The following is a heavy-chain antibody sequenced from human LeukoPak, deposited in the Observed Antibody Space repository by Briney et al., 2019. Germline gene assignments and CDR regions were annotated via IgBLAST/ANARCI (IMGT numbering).Heavy chain of an antibody. V-gene: IGHV4-34*01. CDR3: ARYCSGGSCYHNWFDP. D-gene: IGHD2-15*01. CDR1: GGSFSGYY. Sequence: AETLSLTCAVYGGSFSGYYWSWIRQPPGKGLEWIGEINHSGSTNYNPSLKSRVTKPVDTSKNQFSLKLSSVTAADTAVYYCARYCSGGSCYHNWFDPWGQGTLVTVSS. CDR2: INHSGST. J-gene: IGHJ5*02.